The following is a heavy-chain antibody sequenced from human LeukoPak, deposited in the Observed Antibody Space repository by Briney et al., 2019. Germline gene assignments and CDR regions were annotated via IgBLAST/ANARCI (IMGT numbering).Heavy chain of an antibody. Sequence: ASVKVSCKASGYTFTSYGISWVRQAPGQGLEWMGWISAYNGNTNYAQKLQGRVTTTTDTSTSTAYMELRSLRSGDTAVYYCARAVVEVQFDYWGQGTLVTVSS. J-gene: IGHJ4*02. CDR3: ARAVVEVQFDY. D-gene: IGHD3-22*01. V-gene: IGHV1-18*01. CDR2: ISAYNGNT. CDR1: GYTFTSYG.